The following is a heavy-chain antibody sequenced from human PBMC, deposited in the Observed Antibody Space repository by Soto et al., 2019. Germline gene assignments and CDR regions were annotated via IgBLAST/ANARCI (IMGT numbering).Heavy chain of an antibody. Sequence: QVQLVQSGAELKKPGSSVKVSCKASGDTFSGYPINWVRQAPGEGLEWMGRIIPAFGTTNDALRFEGRVTFAADESTTTAYTAVRGLLTEDTAVYYCAGDGGFSELKYWGPGTLVSVPS. CDR3: AGDGGFSELKY. J-gene: IGHJ4*02. D-gene: IGHD3-16*01. V-gene: IGHV1-69*18. CDR1: GDTFSGYP. CDR2: IIPAFGTT.